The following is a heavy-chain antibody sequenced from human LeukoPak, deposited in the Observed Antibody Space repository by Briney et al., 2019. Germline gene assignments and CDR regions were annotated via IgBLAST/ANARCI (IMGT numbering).Heavy chain of an antibody. D-gene: IGHD2-15*01. CDR2: ISSSSSYI. J-gene: IGHJ3*02. CDR3: ARDYRDIVVVVAATAGDAFDI. CDR1: GFTFSSYS. V-gene: IGHV3-21*01. Sequence: GGSLRLSCAASGFTFSSYSMNWVRQAPGKGLEWVSSISSSSSYIYYADSVKGRFTISRDNAKNSLYLQMNSLRAEDTAVYYCARDYRDIVVVVAATAGDAFDIWGQGTMVTVSS.